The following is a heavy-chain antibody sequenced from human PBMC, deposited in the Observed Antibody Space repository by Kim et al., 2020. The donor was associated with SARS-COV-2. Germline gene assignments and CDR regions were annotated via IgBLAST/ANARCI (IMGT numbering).Heavy chain of an antibody. CDR3: ARGNLGYCSGGSCYSEYYGMDV. Sequence: SETLSLTCTVSGGSISSYYWSWIRQPPGKGLEWIGYIYYSGSTNYNPSLKSRVTISVDTSKNQFSLKLSSVTAVDTAVYYCARGNLGYCSGGSCYSEYYGMDVWGQGTTVTVSS. J-gene: IGHJ6*02. CDR1: GGSISSYY. V-gene: IGHV4-59*13. CDR2: IYYSGST. D-gene: IGHD2-15*01.